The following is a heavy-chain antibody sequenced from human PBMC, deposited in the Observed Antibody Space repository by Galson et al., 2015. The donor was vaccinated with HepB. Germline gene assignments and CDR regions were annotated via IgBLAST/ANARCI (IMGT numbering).Heavy chain of an antibody. CDR3: ARGGMATIGGPTFDL. V-gene: IGHV1-46*01. Sequence: SVKVSCKASGYTFTSYYMHWVRQAPGQGLEWMGIISPSGGSTTYAQKFQGRVTMTRDTSTSTVYMELRSLRSDDTAMYYCARGGMATIGGPTFDLWGQGTLVTVSS. D-gene: IGHD5-24*01. CDR2: ISPSGGST. CDR1: GYTFTSYY. J-gene: IGHJ4*02.